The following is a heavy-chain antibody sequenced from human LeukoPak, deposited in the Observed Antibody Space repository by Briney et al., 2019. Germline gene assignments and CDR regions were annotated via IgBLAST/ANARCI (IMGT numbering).Heavy chain of an antibody. V-gene: IGHV3-23*01. J-gene: IGHJ4*02. CDR2: ISGSGGST. Sequence: GGSLRLSCAAAGFTFSSYAMSWVRQAPGKGLEWVSAISGSGGSTYYADSVKGRFTISRDNSKNPLYLQMNSLRAEDTAVYYCAKVREVDIVVVVAARYYYFDYWGQGTLVTVSS. CDR3: AKVREVDIVVVVAARYYYFDY. D-gene: IGHD2-15*01. CDR1: GFTFSSYA.